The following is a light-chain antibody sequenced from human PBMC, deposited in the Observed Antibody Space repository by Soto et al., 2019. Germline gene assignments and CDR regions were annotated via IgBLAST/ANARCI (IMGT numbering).Light chain of an antibody. J-gene: IGKJ5*01. CDR1: QSVRGN. Sequence: EIVMTQSPATLSVSPGERATLSCRASQSVRGNLAWYQQKPGQSPRPLIYGVSTRATGIPARFSGSGSGTEFTLTISSLQSEDFAVYYCQQYNNWPFITFGQGTRLEIK. V-gene: IGKV3-15*01. CDR3: QQYNNWPFIT. CDR2: GVS.